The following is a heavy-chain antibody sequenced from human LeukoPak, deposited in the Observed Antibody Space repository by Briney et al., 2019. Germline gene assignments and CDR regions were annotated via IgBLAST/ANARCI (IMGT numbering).Heavy chain of an antibody. V-gene: IGHV4-4*07. CDR2: IYTSGST. D-gene: IGHD3-16*02. CDR3: ARENGDYVWGSYRSYYFDY. Sequence: PSETLSLTCTVSGGSISSYYWSWIRQPAGKGLEWIGRIYTSGSTNYNPSLKSRVTMSVDTSKNQFSLKLSSVTAADTAVYYCARENGDYVWGSYRSYYFDYWGQGTLVTVSS. CDR1: GGSISSYY. J-gene: IGHJ4*02.